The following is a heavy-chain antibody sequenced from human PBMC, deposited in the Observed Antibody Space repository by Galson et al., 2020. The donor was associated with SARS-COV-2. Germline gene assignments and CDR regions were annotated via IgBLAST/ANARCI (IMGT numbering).Heavy chain of an antibody. CDR2: IYYSGST. Sequence: SETLSLTCTVSGGSISSYYWSWIRQPPGKGLEWIGYIYYSGSTNYNPSLKSRVTISVDTSKNQFSLKLSSVTAADTAVYYCARAGVIPVLPFDPWGQGTLVTVSS. CDR3: ARAGVIPVLPFDP. J-gene: IGHJ5*02. CDR1: GGSISSYY. V-gene: IGHV4-59*01. D-gene: IGHD3-16*02.